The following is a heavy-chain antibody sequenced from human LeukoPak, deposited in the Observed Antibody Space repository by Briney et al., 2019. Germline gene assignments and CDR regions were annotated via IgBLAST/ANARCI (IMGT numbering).Heavy chain of an antibody. D-gene: IGHD6-6*01. CDR1: GGSISGYY. Sequence: SETLSLTCTVSGGSISGYYLSWIRQPPGKGLEWIGYIYYSGSTNYNPSPKSRVTISVHTSKNQFSLRLNSVTAADTAVYYCARAGEYSSSVDYWGQGTLVTISS. V-gene: IGHV4-59*08. CDR3: ARAGEYSSSVDY. J-gene: IGHJ4*02. CDR2: IYYSGST.